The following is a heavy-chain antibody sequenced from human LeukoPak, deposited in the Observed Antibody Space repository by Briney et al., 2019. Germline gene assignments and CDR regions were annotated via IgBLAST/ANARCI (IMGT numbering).Heavy chain of an antibody. CDR1: GFTFSDYY. Sequence: GGSLRLSCAASGFTFSDYYMSWIRQAPGKGLESLSYISGSGSDISYADSVNGRFTVSRDNAKKSLYLQMNSLRPEDTAMYYCSRGPRRLDYWGQGTLVTGSS. CDR2: ISGSGSDI. V-gene: IGHV3-11*01. J-gene: IGHJ4*02. CDR3: SRGPRRLDY.